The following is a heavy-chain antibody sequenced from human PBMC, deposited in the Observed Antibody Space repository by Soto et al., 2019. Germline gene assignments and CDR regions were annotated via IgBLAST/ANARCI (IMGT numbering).Heavy chain of an antibody. J-gene: IGHJ4*02. D-gene: IGHD1-26*01. CDR3: SKDEGVGGTLGLFDY. CDR2: MSSDGSKI. CDR1: GFDFTYYA. Sequence: QVQLVESGGGAVQPGESLRLSCVASGFDFTYYAMHWVRQAPGKGLESVAVMSSDGSKIHHTDSVKGRFTISRTNYQNTMYLQMNSLRKEYTAVYFCSKDEGVGGTLGLFDYWGQGSLVSVSS. V-gene: IGHV3-30*18.